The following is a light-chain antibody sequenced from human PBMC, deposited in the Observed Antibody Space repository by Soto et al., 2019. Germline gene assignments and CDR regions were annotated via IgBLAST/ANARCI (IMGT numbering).Light chain of an antibody. CDR2: DKS. J-gene: IGKJ5*01. Sequence: EIVLTQSPGTLSLSPGERATFSCRASQSVSSNYLAWYQQKPGQAPRLLIYDKSSRAPGVPARFSGSGTGTDFTLTINSLQSEDVGVYYCQQYNNWPPSTFGQGTRLEIK. CDR1: QSVSSN. V-gene: IGKV3-15*01. CDR3: QQYNNWPPST.